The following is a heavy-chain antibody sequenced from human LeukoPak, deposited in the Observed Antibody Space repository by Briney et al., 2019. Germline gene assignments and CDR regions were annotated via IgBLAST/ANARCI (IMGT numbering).Heavy chain of an antibody. J-gene: IGHJ4*02. CDR1: GFTFSTYS. CDR2: ISSSIAYI. CDR3: ARASGDTVDITTMGSY. V-gene: IGHV3-21*01. Sequence: GGSLRLSCAAAGFTFSTYSMNGGRQAPGKGLEWVSSISSSIAYIYYADSVKGRFPISRDNAKTSLYLQMNSLRAEDTAVYYCARASGDTVDITTMGSYWGQGTLVTVSS. D-gene: IGHD5-12*01.